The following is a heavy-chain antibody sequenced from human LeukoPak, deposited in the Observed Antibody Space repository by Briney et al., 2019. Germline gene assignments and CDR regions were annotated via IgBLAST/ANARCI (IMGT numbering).Heavy chain of an antibody. CDR2: IWYDGSNK. CDR1: GFTFSSYG. J-gene: IGHJ4*02. V-gene: IGHV3-33*01. CDR3: ARAHDYYDSSGYYGPQNYFDY. Sequence: PGGSLRLSCAASGFTFSSYGMHWVRQAPGKGLEWVAVIWYDGSNKYYADSVKGRFTISRDNSKNTLYLQMNSLRAEDTAVYYCARAHDYYDSSGYYGPQNYFDYWGQGTLVTVSS. D-gene: IGHD3-22*01.